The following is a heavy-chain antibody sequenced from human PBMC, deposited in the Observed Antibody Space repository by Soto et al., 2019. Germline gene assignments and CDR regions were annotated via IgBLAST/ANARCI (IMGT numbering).Heavy chain of an antibody. CDR2: ISSSGSTI. CDR1: GFTFSSYE. D-gene: IGHD3-10*01. CDR3: ARNMVRVFIDY. V-gene: IGHV3-48*03. Sequence: LRLSCAASGFTFSSYEMNWVRQAPGKGLEWVSYISSSGSTIYYADSVKGRFTISRDNAKNSLYLQMNSLRAEDTAVYYCARNMVRVFIDYWGQGTLVTVSS. J-gene: IGHJ4*02.